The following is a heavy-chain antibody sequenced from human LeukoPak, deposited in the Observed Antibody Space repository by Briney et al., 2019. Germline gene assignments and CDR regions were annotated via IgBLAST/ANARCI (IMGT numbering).Heavy chain of an antibody. V-gene: IGHV3-23*01. CDR1: GFTFSSYA. D-gene: IGHD1-7*01. Sequence: PGGSLRLSCAASGFTFSSYAMSWVRQAPGKGLEWVSAISGSGGSTYYADSVKGRFTISRDNSKNTLYLQMNSLRAEDTAVYYCARPVYGGTTREVSEYYFDYWGQGTLVTVSS. CDR3: ARPVYGGTTREVSEYYFDY. CDR2: ISGSGGST. J-gene: IGHJ4*02.